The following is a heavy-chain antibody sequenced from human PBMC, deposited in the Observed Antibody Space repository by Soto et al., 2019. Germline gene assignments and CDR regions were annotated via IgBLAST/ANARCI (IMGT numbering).Heavy chain of an antibody. J-gene: IGHJ4*02. D-gene: IGHD6-19*01. Sequence: QVQLVESGGGVVQPGRSLRLSCAASGFIFSGYDMHWVRQAPGKGLEWVAGISYDGSKKYYAESVKGRFTISRDNSKITLFLQMSSLRAEDTAVHFCAKEESSGWYTYFDYWGQGILVTVST. CDR2: ISYDGSKK. CDR3: AKEESSGWYTYFDY. V-gene: IGHV3-30*18. CDR1: GFIFSGYD.